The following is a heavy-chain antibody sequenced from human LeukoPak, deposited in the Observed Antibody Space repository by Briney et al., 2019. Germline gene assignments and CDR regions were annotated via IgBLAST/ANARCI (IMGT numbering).Heavy chain of an antibody. Sequence: PSETLSLTCTVSGGSISTYYWTWIRQPPGKGLEWIGYIYYSGSTNYNPSLKSRVTISVDASKNQFSLKLSSVTAADTAVYYCARVYGSGYDFRGAFDIWGQGTMVTVSS. CDR3: ARVYGSGYDFRGAFDI. D-gene: IGHD5-12*01. V-gene: IGHV4-59*01. J-gene: IGHJ3*02. CDR1: GGSISTYY. CDR2: IYYSGST.